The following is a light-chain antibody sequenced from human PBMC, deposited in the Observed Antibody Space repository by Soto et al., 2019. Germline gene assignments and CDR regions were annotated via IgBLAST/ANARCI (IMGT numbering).Light chain of an antibody. CDR3: QQHNTSQLT. J-gene: IGKJ4*01. Sequence: DIQMTQSPSTLSASVGDRVTITCRASQSISSWLAWYQQKPGKAPKLLIYAASSLESGVPSRFSGSASGTEFTLTISSLQPDDFATYYCQQHNTSQLTFGGGTKVDIK. CDR1: QSISSW. CDR2: AAS. V-gene: IGKV1-5*01.